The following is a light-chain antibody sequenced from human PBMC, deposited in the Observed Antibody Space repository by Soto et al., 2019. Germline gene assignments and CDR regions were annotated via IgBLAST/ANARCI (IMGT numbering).Light chain of an antibody. J-gene: IGKJ4*01. CDR1: QDISSW. Sequence: DIQMTQSPSAVSASVGDRVTITCRASQDISSWLAWYQQKPGEAPKVLIYAAFSLESGVPSRFSGSGSGTDFTLTISSLQPEDFATYYCQQTISFPLTFGGGIKVEI. CDR2: AAF. V-gene: IGKV1D-12*01. CDR3: QQTISFPLT.